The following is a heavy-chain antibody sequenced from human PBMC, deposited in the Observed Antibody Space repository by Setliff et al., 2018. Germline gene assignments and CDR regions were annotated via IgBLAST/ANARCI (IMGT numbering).Heavy chain of an antibody. D-gene: IGHD3-9*01. Sequence: SETLSLTCTVSGGSISPYFWSWIRQPPGKGLEWIGYIYHSGSTNFSPSLKSRGTISVDTSKTQVSLTLTSVTAADTAVYYCARERYFDWFFEDWGHGTLVTVSS. CDR2: IYHSGST. J-gene: IGHJ4*01. CDR1: GGSISPYF. CDR3: ARERYFDWFFED. V-gene: IGHV4-59*01.